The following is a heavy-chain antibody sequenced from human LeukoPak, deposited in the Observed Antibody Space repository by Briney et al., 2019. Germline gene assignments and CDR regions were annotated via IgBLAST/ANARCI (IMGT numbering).Heavy chain of an antibody. J-gene: IGHJ4*02. CDR2: ISTYNGNT. CDR3: ARDRLFCSSTNCRVDF. Sequence: ASVTVSCKASGYTFTRCGMNWVRQAPGQGLEWMGWISTYNGNTNYVEKFRGRITMTTDTSTSTAYMELRGLISDDTAVYYCARDRLFCSSTNCRVDFWGQGTLVTVSS. D-gene: IGHD2-2*01. V-gene: IGHV1-18*01. CDR1: GYTFTRCG.